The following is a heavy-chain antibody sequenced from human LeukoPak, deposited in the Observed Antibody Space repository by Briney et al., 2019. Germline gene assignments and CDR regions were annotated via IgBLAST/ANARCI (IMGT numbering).Heavy chain of an antibody. D-gene: IGHD2-15*01. CDR2: ISTSSSYI. CDR3: ARGAAVVAASDNWFDP. Sequence: GGSLRLSCAASGFTFSSYSMNWVRQAPGKGLEWVSSISTSSSYIYYAGSVKGRFTISRDNARNSLFLQLNSLRAEDTAVYYRARGAAVVAASDNWFDPWGQGTLVTVSS. J-gene: IGHJ5*02. V-gene: IGHV3-21*01. CDR1: GFTFSSYS.